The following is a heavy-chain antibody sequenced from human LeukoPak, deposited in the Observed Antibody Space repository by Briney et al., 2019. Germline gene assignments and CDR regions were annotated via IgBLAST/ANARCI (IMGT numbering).Heavy chain of an antibody. Sequence: GGSLRLSCAASGFTFSRYWLPWVRQPPGEGLVWVARINGDGNFADYANSVRARFTISRDNAENTLYLQMNSLRVEDAAVYYCVRDRSGSYSFDKWGQGTLVTVSS. CDR1: GFTFSRYW. V-gene: IGHV3-74*01. J-gene: IGHJ4*02. D-gene: IGHD1-26*01. CDR2: INGDGNFA. CDR3: VRDRSGSYSFDK.